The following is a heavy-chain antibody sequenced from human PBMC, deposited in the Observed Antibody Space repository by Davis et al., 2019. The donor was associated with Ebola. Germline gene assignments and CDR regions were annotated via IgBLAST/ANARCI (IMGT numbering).Heavy chain of an antibody. J-gene: IGHJ3*02. CDR2: IYNVYTM. CDR3: ARAEDDYGEYPDALDI. V-gene: IGHV3-53*01. D-gene: IGHD4-17*01. CDR1: GFSVSDNY. Sequence: GGSLRLSCEASGFSVSDNYMNWVRQAPGKGLEWVSVIYNVYTMYYADSVKGRFTISRDSSTNTVYLQMSSLRAEDTAVYYCARAEDDYGEYPDALDIWGQGTVVTVSS.